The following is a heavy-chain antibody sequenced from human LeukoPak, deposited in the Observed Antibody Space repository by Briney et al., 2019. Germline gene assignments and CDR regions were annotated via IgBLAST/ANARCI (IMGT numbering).Heavy chain of an antibody. CDR3: ASSEVLDYYDSSGSNPAPFDY. D-gene: IGHD3-22*01. CDR1: GGSISSSSYY. V-gene: IGHV4-61*05. J-gene: IGHJ4*02. Sequence: SETLSLTCTVSGGSISSSSYYWGWIRQPPGKGLEWIGYIYYSGSTNYNPSLKSRVTISVDTSKNQFSLKLSSVTAADTAVYYCASSEVLDYYDSSGSNPAPFDYWGQGTLVTVSS. CDR2: IYYSGST.